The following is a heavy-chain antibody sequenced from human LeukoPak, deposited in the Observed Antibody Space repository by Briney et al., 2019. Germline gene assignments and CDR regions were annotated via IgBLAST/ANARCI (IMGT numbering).Heavy chain of an antibody. CDR2: IWYDGSNK. D-gene: IGHD2-21*02. CDR3: ARDSCGGDCYSFYY. CDR1: GFTFSSYC. V-gene: IGHV3-33*01. J-gene: IGHJ4*02. Sequence: AESLSLSCAAYGFTFSSYCMRWVRQAPGEGLEWVAVIWYDGSNKYYADSVKGRFTISRDNSKNTLYLQMNSLRAEDTAVYYCARDSCGGDCYSFYYWGEGTPVTVSS.